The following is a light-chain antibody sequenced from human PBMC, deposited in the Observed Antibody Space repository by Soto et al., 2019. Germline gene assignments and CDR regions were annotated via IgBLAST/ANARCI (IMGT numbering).Light chain of an antibody. CDR1: QSVDTTF. J-gene: IGKJ1*01. CDR2: GAS. V-gene: IGKV3-20*01. Sequence: EIVLTQSPGSLSLSPGQRATLSCRASQSVDTTFFAWYQKKPGQAPRLLIYGASKRATGIQDRFSGSGSGTDFTLIISRLEHEDFAVYYCQQYMSSVTFGQGTKVEIK. CDR3: QQYMSSVT.